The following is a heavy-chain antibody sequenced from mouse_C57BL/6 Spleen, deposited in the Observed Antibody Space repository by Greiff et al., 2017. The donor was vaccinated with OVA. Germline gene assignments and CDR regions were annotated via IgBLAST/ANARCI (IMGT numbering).Heavy chain of an antibody. V-gene: IGHV14-4*01. CDR2: IDPENGDT. J-gene: IGHJ3*01. D-gene: IGHD2-5*01. Sequence: VQLKESGAELVRPGASVKLSCTASGFNIKDDYMHWVKQRPEQGLEWIGWIDPENGDTEYASKFQGKATITADTSSNTAYLQLSSLTSEDTAVYYCTFYYSNYVFAYWGQGTLVTVSA. CDR3: TFYYSNYVFAY. CDR1: GFNIKDDY.